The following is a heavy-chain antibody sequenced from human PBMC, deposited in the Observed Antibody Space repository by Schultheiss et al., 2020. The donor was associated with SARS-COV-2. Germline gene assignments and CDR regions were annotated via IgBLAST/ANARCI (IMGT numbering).Heavy chain of an antibody. CDR1: GGSISSGGYS. V-gene: IGHV4-30-2*01. CDR2: IYHSGST. J-gene: IGHJ5*02. D-gene: IGHD2-15*01. Sequence: SETLSLTCAVSGGSISSGGYSWSWIRQPPGKGLEWIGYIYHSGSTYYNPSLKSRVTISVDRSKNQFSLKLSSVTAADTAVYYCARGGGGRGNWFDPWGQGTLVTVSS. CDR3: ARGGGGRGNWFDP.